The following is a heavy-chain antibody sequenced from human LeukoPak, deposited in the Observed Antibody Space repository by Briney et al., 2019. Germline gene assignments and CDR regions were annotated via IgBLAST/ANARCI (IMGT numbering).Heavy chain of an antibody. V-gene: IGHV3-23*01. Sequence: GGSLRLSCAASGFSFSSFAMSWVRQAPGKGLDCVSGISGSGGSTHYADSVKGRFTISRDNSKNTLYLQMNSLRAEDTAVYYCAKGGVFSYYYYGMDVWGQGTTVTVSS. CDR1: GFSFSSFA. CDR3: AKGGVFSYYYYGMDV. J-gene: IGHJ6*02. CDR2: ISGSGGST. D-gene: IGHD6-13*01.